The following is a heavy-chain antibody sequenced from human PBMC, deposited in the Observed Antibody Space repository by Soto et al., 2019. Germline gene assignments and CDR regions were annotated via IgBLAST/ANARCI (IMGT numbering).Heavy chain of an antibody. J-gene: IGHJ4*02. V-gene: IGHV4-30-4*01. CDR2: IYFNGDT. D-gene: IGHD6-13*01. Sequence: QVRLQESGPKLVMPSQTLSPTCSVSGVSINSGDYYWRWIRQSPGRSLEWIGSIYFNGDTKYNPSLWSRVTLSVDTSKNKFFLGLQSVVDADTPVYSCAREGGVLVQVPYYWGQGTLITVSS. CDR1: GVSINSGDYY. CDR3: AREGGVLVQVPYY.